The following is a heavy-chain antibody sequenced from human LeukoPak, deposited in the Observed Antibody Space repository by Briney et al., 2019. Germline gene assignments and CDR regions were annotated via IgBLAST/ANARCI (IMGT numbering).Heavy chain of an antibody. Sequence: PSQTLSLTCTVSGGSISSGGYYWSWIRQHPGKGLEWIGYIYYSGSTYHNPSLKSRVTISVDTSKNQFSLKLSSVTAADTAVYYCARVCSCHSYLPFDYWGQGTPVTVSS. CDR3: ARVCSCHSYLPFDY. J-gene: IGHJ4*02. CDR2: IYYSGST. V-gene: IGHV4-31*03. CDR1: GGSISSGGYY. D-gene: IGHD2-15*01.